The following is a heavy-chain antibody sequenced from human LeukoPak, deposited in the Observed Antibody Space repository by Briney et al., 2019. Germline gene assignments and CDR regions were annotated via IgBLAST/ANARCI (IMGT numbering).Heavy chain of an antibody. D-gene: IGHD3-22*01. Sequence: GGSLRLSCAASGFTFNNYAMSWVRQAPGKGLEWVSVISGSGGSTDYADPVKGRFTISRDNSKNTLYLQMNSLRAEDTAVYYCAKGDSTYYYDSSGYMWGQGTLVTVSS. J-gene: IGHJ4*02. V-gene: IGHV3-23*01. CDR2: ISGSGGST. CDR3: AKGDSTYYYDSSGYM. CDR1: GFTFNNYA.